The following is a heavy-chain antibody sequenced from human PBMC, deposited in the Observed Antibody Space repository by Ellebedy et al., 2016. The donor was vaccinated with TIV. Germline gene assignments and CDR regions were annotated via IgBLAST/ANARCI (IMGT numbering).Heavy chain of an antibody. CDR2: ISGSSSNT. V-gene: IGHV3-23*01. D-gene: IGHD6-13*01. CDR3: AKGIPYSSSWRIPGYYAMDV. J-gene: IGHJ6*02. Sequence: GESLKISCTASGFTFSNFAMSWVRQAPGKGLEWVSSISGSSSNTYYADSVKGRFTISRDNSKDTLFLQMNGLRAEDTAIYYCAKGIPYSSSWRIPGYYAMDVWGQGSTGTVSS. CDR1: GFTFSNFA.